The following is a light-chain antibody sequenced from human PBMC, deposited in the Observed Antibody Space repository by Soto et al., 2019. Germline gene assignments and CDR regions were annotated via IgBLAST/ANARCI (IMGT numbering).Light chain of an antibody. CDR2: AAS. V-gene: IGKV1-6*01. Sequence: AIQMTQSPSSLSASLGYRVTITCRASQGIKNDLAWYQQKPGKAPNLLIFAASSLKAGVPSRFSGSGSYRDFTLTISSLQPEDFATYYCLQNNQYPRTFGQGTKVDIK. J-gene: IGKJ1*01. CDR3: LQNNQYPRT. CDR1: QGIKND.